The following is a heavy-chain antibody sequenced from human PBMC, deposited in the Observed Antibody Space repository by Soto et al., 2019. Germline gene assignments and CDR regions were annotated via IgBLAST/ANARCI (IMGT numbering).Heavy chain of an antibody. D-gene: IGHD5-18*01. CDR3: ATTWDTAMAEYWYFDL. CDR2: IIPIFGTA. V-gene: IGHV1-69*13. CDR1: GCTFSSYA. Sequence: ASVKVSCKASGCTFSSYAISWVRQAPGQGLEWMGGIIPIFGTANYAQKFQGRVTITADESTSTAYMELSSLRSEDTAVYYCATTWDTAMAEYWYFDLWGRGTLVTVSS. J-gene: IGHJ2*01.